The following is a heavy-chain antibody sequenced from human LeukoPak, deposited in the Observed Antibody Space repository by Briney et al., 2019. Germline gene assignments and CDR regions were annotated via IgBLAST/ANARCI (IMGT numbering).Heavy chain of an antibody. CDR3: ARDLAMRPKEQALGY. V-gene: IGHV1-18*01. CDR1: GYTFTSYG. CDR2: ISAYNGNT. J-gene: IGHJ4*02. Sequence: ASVKVSCKASGYTFTSYGISWVRQAPGQGLEWMGWISAYNGNTNYAQKLQGRVTMTTDTSTSTAYMELRSLRSDDTALYYCARDLAMRPKEQALGYWGQGTLVTVSS.